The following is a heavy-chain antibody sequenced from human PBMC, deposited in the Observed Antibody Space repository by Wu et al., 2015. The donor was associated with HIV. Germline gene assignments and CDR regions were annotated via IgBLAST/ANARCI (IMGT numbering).Heavy chain of an antibody. CDR3: ARRAADFTSNWFDS. J-gene: IGHJ5*01. CDR1: GYTFINYD. D-gene: IGHD3/OR15-3a*01. Sequence: QVQLVQSGAEVKTPGASVRVSCKASGYTFINYDVNWVRQATGQGLEWMGWLNPGSGNTGYAQKFQGRVSMTRSTSIGTAYMELSSLRSEDTAVYYCARRAADFTSNWFDSWGQGTLVTVSS. CDR2: LNPGSGNT. V-gene: IGHV1-8*01.